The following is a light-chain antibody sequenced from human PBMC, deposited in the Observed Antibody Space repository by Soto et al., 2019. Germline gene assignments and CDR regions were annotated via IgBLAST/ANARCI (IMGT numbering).Light chain of an antibody. Sequence: DVVMTQSPLSLPVTLGQPASISCRSTQGLVYSDGNTYLNWFHQRPGQSPRRLIYMICNRDSAVXDXSSGSGSGTDFTLTISRVEGEDVGVYYCMQGTHWPWTFGQGTKVEMK. V-gene: IGKV2-30*01. CDR3: MQGTHWPWT. CDR2: MIC. J-gene: IGKJ1*01. CDR1: QGLVYSDGNTY.